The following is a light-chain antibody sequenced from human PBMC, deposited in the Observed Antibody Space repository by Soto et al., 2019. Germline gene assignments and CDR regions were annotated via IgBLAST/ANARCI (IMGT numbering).Light chain of an antibody. V-gene: IGKV1-5*01. CDR3: QQYYTYIT. CDR2: DVS. J-gene: IGKJ4*01. Sequence: DIQMTQSPSTLSASVGDRVTITCRASQSVRSWLAWYQQKPVKAPKLLIYDVSSLESGAPSRFSGSGYGTEFTLTISGLQPYDFATYYFQQYYTYITFGGGTKVEIK. CDR1: QSVRSW.